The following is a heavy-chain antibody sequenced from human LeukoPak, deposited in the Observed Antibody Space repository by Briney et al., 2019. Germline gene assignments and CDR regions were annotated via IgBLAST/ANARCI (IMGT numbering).Heavy chain of an antibody. CDR3: ARGGSLLPVI. J-gene: IGHJ3*02. Sequence: GGSLRLSCAASGFTFSSYSMNWVRQAPGKGLEWVSSISSSSSYIYYADSVKGRFTISRDNAKNSLYLHMNSLRAEDTAVYYCARGGSLLPVIWGQGTMVTVSS. V-gene: IGHV3-21*01. D-gene: IGHD2-15*01. CDR2: ISSSSSYI. CDR1: GFTFSSYS.